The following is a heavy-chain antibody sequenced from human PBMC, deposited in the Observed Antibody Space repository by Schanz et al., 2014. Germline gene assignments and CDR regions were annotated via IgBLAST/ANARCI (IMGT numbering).Heavy chain of an antibody. CDR3: AKDHPSSGWPAFDV. Sequence: EVQLLESGGGLVQPGGSLRLSCVASGFTFFGSFAMSWVRQAPGKGLEWVSGMSGSGSTADYSDSVKGRFTISRDNSRKTLYLQMNSLRADDTAVYYCAKDHPSSGWPAFDVWGQGTQVTVSS. D-gene: IGHD6-19*01. V-gene: IGHV3-23*01. CDR2: MSGSGSTA. J-gene: IGHJ4*02. CDR1: GFTFFGSFA.